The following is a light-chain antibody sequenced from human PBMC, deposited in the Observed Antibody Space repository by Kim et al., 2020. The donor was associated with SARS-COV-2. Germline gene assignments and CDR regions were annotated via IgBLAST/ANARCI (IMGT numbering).Light chain of an antibody. CDR1: EGTCRY. J-gene: IGKJ1*01. V-gene: IGKV1D-8*02. Sequence: VATGDTVTISCRMSEGTCRYLAWDQQKPEKAPVLLIYAASTLQSGVPSRFSGSGAVTDFTLTISCLQSEDFATYYCQQYYSFPQTFVQGTKVDIK. CDR2: AAS. CDR3: QQYYSFPQT.